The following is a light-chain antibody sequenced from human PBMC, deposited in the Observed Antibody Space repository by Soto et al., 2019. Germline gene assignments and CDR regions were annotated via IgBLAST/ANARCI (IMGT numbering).Light chain of an antibody. Sequence: HSSLTQPHSASGSPGQSVTISCTGTSSDVGGYNYVSWYQQHPGKAPKLMIYEVSKRPSGVPDRFSGSKSGNTASLTVSGLQAEDEADYYCNSYAGSNNLVFGTGPKVTV. V-gene: IGLV2-8*01. CDR1: SSDVGGYNY. CDR2: EVS. CDR3: NSYAGSNNLV. J-gene: IGLJ1*01.